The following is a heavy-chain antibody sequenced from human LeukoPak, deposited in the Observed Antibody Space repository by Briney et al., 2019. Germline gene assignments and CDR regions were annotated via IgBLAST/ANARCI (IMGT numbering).Heavy chain of an antibody. V-gene: IGHV3-23*01. D-gene: IGHD2-2*01. Sequence: GGSLRLSRAASGFTFSTYAMSWVRQAPGKGLEWVSTISNSGSNTYYADSVKGRFTISRDNSKNTLSLQMNSLRAEDTAVYYCAPLRDMPLLKWGQGTLVTVSS. J-gene: IGHJ4*02. CDR3: APLRDMPLLK. CDR2: ISNSGSNT. CDR1: GFTFSTYA.